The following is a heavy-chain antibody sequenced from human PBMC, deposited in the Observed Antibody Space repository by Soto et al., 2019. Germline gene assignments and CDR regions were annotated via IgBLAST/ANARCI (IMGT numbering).Heavy chain of an antibody. D-gene: IGHD2-15*01. Sequence: QVQLVESGGGVVQPGRSLRLSCEASGFTFSSYAMHWVRQAPGKGLEWVAVISYDGSNKYYADSVKGRFTISRDNSKNTLYLQMNSLRAEDTAVYYCARDYDIVVVVAAFAFDIWGQGTMVTVSS. V-gene: IGHV3-30-3*01. CDR3: ARDYDIVVVVAAFAFDI. CDR2: ISYDGSNK. J-gene: IGHJ3*02. CDR1: GFTFSSYA.